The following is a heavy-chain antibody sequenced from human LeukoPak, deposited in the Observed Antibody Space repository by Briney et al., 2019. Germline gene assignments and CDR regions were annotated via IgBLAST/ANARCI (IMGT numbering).Heavy chain of an antibody. CDR2: ISYDGSNK. D-gene: IGHD4-23*01. Sequence: GGSLRLSCAASGFTFSSYAMHWVRQAPGKGLEGVAVISYDGSNKYYADSVKGRFTISRDNSKNTLYLQMNSLRAEDTAVYYCAKGLTVVYIDYWGQGTLVTVSS. V-gene: IGHV3-30*04. J-gene: IGHJ4*02. CDR3: AKGLTVVYIDY. CDR1: GFTFSSYA.